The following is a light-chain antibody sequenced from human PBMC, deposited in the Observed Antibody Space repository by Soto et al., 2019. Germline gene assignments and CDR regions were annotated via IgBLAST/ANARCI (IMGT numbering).Light chain of an antibody. CDR3: QQSYSTPGT. CDR1: QSISSY. V-gene: IGKV1-39*01. CDR2: AAS. Sequence: DIQMTQSPSSLSASVGDRVTITCRASQSISSYLNWYQQKPGKAPKLLIYAASSLQSGVPSRFSGSGSGTDFTLTISSLQCEDFTTYYCQQSYSTPGTFGQGTKVEIK. J-gene: IGKJ1*01.